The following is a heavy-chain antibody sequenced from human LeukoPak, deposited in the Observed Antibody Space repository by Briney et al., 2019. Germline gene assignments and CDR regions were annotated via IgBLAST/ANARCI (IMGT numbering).Heavy chain of an antibody. Sequence: SETLSLTCTVSGGSISSSSYYWGWIRQPPGKGLEWIGSIYYSGSTYYNPSLKSRVTISVDTSKNQFPLKLSSVTAADTAVYYCARDITMIVSWGQGTLVTVSS. D-gene: IGHD3-22*01. CDR1: GGSISSSSYY. CDR3: ARDITMIVS. CDR2: IYYSGST. J-gene: IGHJ4*02. V-gene: IGHV4-39*06.